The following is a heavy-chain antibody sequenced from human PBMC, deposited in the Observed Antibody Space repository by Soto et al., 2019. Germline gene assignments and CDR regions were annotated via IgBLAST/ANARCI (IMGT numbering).Heavy chain of an antibody. CDR3: TKYTYTSRYAYYGMDV. J-gene: IGHJ6*02. D-gene: IGHD6-13*01. CDR2: IRSKAYGGTT. CDR1: GFTFVGYA. V-gene: IGHV3-49*03. Sequence: PGGSLRLSCTTSGFTFVGYAMSWSRQAPGKGLEWVGVIRSKAYGGTTDYAASVKGRFTISRDDSKSIAYLQMNSLKSEDTGVYYCTKYTYTSRYAYYGMDVWGHGTTVTVSS.